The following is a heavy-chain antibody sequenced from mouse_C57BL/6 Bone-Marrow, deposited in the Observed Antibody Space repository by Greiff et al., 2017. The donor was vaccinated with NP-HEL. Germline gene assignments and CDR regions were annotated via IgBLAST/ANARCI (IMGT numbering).Heavy chain of an antibody. CDR2: IYWDDDK. CDR3: ARRGYYDYDWFAY. CDR1: GFSLSTSGLG. D-gene: IGHD2-4*01. V-gene: IGHV8-12*01. Sequence: QVTLKESGPGILQSSQTLSLTCSFSGFSLSTSGLGVSWLRQPSGKGLEWLAHIYWDDDKRSTPSLKIRLTISKDTSRNQVFLKITSVDTADTATYYCARRGYYDYDWFAYWGQGTLVTVSA. J-gene: IGHJ3*01.